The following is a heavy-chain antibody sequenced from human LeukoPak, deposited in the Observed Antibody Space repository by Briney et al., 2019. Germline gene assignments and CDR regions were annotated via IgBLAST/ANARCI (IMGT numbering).Heavy chain of an antibody. D-gene: IGHD3-10*01. V-gene: IGHV3-48*04. J-gene: IGHJ3*02. CDR3: ARDGLRGAFDI. CDR1: GFNFSIYP. CDR2: ISSSGSTI. Sequence: PGGSLRLSCTTSGFNFSIYPMTWVRQAPGKGLEWVSYISSSGSTIYYADSVKGRFTISRDNAKNSLYLQMNSLRAEDTAVYYCARDGLRGAFDIWAQGTMVTVSS.